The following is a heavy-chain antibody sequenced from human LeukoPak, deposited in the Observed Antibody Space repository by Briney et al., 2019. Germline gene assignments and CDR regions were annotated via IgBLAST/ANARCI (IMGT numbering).Heavy chain of an antibody. CDR3: ARGRVVVVAATNWFDP. V-gene: IGHV1-46*01. CDR2: INPSGGST. Sequence: VASVKVSCKASGYTFTCYYMHWVRQAPGQGLEWMGIINPSGGSTSYAQKFQGRVTMTRDTSTSTVYMELSSLRSEDTAVYYCARGRVVVVAATNWFDPWGQGTLVTVSS. J-gene: IGHJ5*02. CDR1: GYTFTCYY. D-gene: IGHD2-15*01.